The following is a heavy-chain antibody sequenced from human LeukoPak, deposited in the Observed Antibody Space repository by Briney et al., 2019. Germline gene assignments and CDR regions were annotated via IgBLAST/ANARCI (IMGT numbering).Heavy chain of an antibody. Sequence: ASVKVSCKASGYTFTSYGISWVRQAPGQGLEWMGWISAYNGNTNYAQKLQGRVAMTTDTSTSTAYMELRSPRSDDTAVYYCARVRAAGTFWFDPWGQGTLVTVSS. J-gene: IGHJ5*02. V-gene: IGHV1-18*01. CDR3: ARVRAAGTFWFDP. D-gene: IGHD6-13*01. CDR1: GYTFTSYG. CDR2: ISAYNGNT.